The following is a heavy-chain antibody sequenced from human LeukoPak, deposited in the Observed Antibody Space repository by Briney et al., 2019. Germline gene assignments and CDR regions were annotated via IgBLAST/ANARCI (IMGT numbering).Heavy chain of an antibody. D-gene: IGHD3-10*01. V-gene: IGHV5-51*01. CDR3: ARPYYYGSGSRGSHSYYSMDV. Sequence: GESLKISGKGSGYSFTSYWIGWVRQMLGKGLEWMGIIYPGDSDTSYSRSFQGQVTISADKSISTAYLQWSSLKASDTDMYYCARPYYYGSGSRGSHSYYSMDVWGKGTTVTVSS. J-gene: IGHJ6*03. CDR1: GYSFTSYW. CDR2: IYPGDSDT.